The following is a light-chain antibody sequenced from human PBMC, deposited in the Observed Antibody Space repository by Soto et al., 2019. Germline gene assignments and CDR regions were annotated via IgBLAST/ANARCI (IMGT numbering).Light chain of an antibody. CDR2: GAS. Sequence: DIQLTQSPSFLSASVGDRVTITCRASQGISSYLAWYQQKPGKAPKLLIYGASTLQSGVPSRFSCSGSGTEFTLTISSLQPEDFATYYCLQLNSYPHTFGPGTNLEIK. CDR1: QGISSY. J-gene: IGKJ2*01. CDR3: LQLNSYPHT. V-gene: IGKV1-9*01.